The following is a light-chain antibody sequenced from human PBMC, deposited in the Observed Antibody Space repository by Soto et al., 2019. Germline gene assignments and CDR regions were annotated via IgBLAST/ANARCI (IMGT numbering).Light chain of an antibody. CDR3: QQSFSTPLT. CDR1: QTISFY. CDR2: SAS. V-gene: IGKV1-39*01. J-gene: IGKJ2*01. Sequence: DIRMTQSPTSLSASVGDSVTISCRASQTISFYLSWYQQKPGKAPKLLIYSASAVQSGVPPRFSGSDSGTDFTLAISGLQPEDSAVYYCQQSFSTPLTFGQGTKVEIK.